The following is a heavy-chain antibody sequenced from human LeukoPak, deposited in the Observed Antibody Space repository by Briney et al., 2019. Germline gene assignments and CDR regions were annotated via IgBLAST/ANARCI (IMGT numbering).Heavy chain of an antibody. CDR1: GYTFTNYG. CDR3: ARDPMKGDLAIYYHYYYMDV. Sequence: ASVKVSCKASGYTFTNYGINWVRQAPGQGLEWMGWINPNSGGTNYAQKLQGRVTMTTDTSTSTAYMELRSLRSDDTAVYYCARDPMKGDLAIYYHYYYMDVWGKGTRVTVSS. V-gene: IGHV1-18*01. D-gene: IGHD3-16*01. J-gene: IGHJ6*03. CDR2: INPNSGGT.